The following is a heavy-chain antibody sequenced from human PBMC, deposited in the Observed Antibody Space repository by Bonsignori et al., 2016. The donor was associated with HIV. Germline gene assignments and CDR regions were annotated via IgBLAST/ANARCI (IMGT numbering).Heavy chain of an antibody. Sequence: GGSLRLSCAASGFTFSSYEMNWVRQAPGKGLEWVSYISSSGSTIYYADSVKGRFTISRDNAKNSLYLQMNSLRAEDTAVYYCATNEGSYLPYDAFDIWGQGTMVTVSS. J-gene: IGHJ3*02. CDR2: ISSSGSTI. D-gene: IGHD3-16*02. CDR1: GFTFSSYE. V-gene: IGHV3-48*03. CDR3: ATNEGSYLPYDAFDI.